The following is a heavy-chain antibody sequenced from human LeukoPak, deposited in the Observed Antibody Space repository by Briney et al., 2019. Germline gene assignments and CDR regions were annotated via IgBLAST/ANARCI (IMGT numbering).Heavy chain of an antibody. Sequence: SETLSLTCVVYGGSFSGYYWSWIRQPPGKGLEWIGEINHSGSTNYNPSLKSRVTISVDTSKNQFSLKLSSVTAADTAVYYCARGARITMVRGVNKYNWFDPWGQGTLVTVSS. CDR3: ARGARITMVRGVNKYNWFDP. V-gene: IGHV4-34*01. CDR1: GGSFSGYY. D-gene: IGHD3-10*01. J-gene: IGHJ5*02. CDR2: INHSGST.